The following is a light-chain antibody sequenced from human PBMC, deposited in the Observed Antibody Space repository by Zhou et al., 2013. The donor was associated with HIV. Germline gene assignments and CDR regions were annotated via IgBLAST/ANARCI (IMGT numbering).Light chain of an antibody. CDR3: QQYDSLPLFT. J-gene: IGKJ3*01. CDR2: AAS. V-gene: IGKV1-27*01. CDR1: QGISNY. Sequence: DIQLTQSPSSVSASVGDRVTITCRASQGISNYLAWYQQKPGKVPKLLIYAASTLQSGVPSRFSGSGSGTDFTFTVSSLQPEDIATYYCQQYDSLPLFTFGPGTTVDIK.